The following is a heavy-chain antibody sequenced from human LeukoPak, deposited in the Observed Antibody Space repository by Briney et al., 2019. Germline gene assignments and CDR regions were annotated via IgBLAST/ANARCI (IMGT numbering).Heavy chain of an antibody. V-gene: IGHV4-34*09. CDR3: ARDNLYYYDSSGYSGWFDP. J-gene: IGHJ5*02. D-gene: IGHD3-22*01. CDR1: GGSFSGYY. CDR2: INHSGST. Sequence: SETLSLTCAVYGGSFSGYYWSWIRQPPGKGLEWIGEINHSGSTNYNPSLKSRVTISVDTSKNQFSLKLSSVTAADTAVYYCARDNLYYYDSSGYSGWFDPWGQGTLVTVSS.